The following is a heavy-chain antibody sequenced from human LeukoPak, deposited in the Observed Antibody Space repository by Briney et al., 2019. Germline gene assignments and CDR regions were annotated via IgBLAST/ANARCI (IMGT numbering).Heavy chain of an antibody. CDR3: ARDVGATPGYFDY. CDR2: LYYSGNT. Sequence: PSETLSLTCTVSSGSISSYYWNWIRQPPGKGLEGIAYLYYSGNTNYNPSLKSRVTISVDTSKNQFSLKLSPVTAADTAVYYCARDVGATPGYFDYWGQGTLVTVSS. J-gene: IGHJ4*02. D-gene: IGHD1-26*01. CDR1: SGSISSYY. V-gene: IGHV4-59*01.